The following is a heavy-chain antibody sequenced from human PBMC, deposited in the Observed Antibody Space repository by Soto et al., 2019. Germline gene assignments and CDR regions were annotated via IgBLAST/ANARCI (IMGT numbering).Heavy chain of an antibody. CDR2: IYYSGST. D-gene: IGHD2-15*01. V-gene: IGHV4-59*01. J-gene: IGHJ6*03. CDR3: ARVGYCSGGSCYLLDYYYYMDV. CDR1: GGSISSYY. Sequence: SETLSLTCTVSGGSISSYYWSWIRQPPGKGLEWIGYIYYSGSTNYNPSLKSRVTISVDTSKNQFSLKLSSVTAADTAVYYCARVGYCSGGSCYLLDYYYYMDVWGKGTTVTVSS.